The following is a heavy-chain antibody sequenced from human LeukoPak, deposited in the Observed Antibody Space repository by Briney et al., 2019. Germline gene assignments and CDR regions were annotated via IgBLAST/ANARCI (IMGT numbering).Heavy chain of an antibody. CDR3: ARAPLYYYDSSGYYYVQDY. CDR2: IYSGGST. J-gene: IGHJ4*02. D-gene: IGHD3-22*01. CDR1: GFTVSSNY. V-gene: IGHV3-66*01. Sequence: GGSLRLSCAASGFTVSSNYMSWVRQAPGKGLEWVSVIYSGGSTYYADSVKGRFTISTDNSKNTLYLQMNSLRAEDTAVYYCARAPLYYYDSSGYYYVQDYWGQGTLVTVSS.